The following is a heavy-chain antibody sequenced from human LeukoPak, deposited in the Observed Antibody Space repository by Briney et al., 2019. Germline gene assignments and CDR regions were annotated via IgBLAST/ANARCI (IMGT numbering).Heavy chain of an antibody. CDR2: ISSSSSYI. V-gene: IGHV3-21*01. Sequence: GGSLRLSCAASGFTFSSYSMNWVRQAPGKGLEWVSSISSSSSYIYYADSVKGRFTISRDNAKNSLYLQMNSLRAEDTAVYYCARDIVSRPMIDDAFDIWGQGTMVTVSS. CDR1: GFTFSSYS. J-gene: IGHJ3*02. D-gene: IGHD3-22*01. CDR3: ARDIVSRPMIDDAFDI.